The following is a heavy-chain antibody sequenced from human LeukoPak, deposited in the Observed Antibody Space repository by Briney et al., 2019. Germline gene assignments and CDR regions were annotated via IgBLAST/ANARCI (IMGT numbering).Heavy chain of an antibody. CDR3: ARDVWYCSSTSCQHYGMDV. J-gene: IGHJ6*02. CDR1: GGSISSYY. CDR2: INHSGST. D-gene: IGHD2-2*01. V-gene: IGHV4-34*01. Sequence: SETLSLTCTVSGGSISSYYWSWIRQPPGKGLEWIGEINHSGSTNYNPSLKSRVTISVDTSKNQFSLKLSSVTAADTAVYYCARDVWYCSSTSCQHYGMDVWGQGTTVTVSS.